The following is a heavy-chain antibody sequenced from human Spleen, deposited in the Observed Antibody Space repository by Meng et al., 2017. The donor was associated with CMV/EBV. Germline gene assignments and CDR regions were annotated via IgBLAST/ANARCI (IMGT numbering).Heavy chain of an antibody. D-gene: IGHD6-13*01. CDR2: ISSSSSYI. V-gene: IGHV3-21*01. CDR1: GFTFSSYS. J-gene: IGHJ4*02. Sequence: GESLKISCAASGFTFSSYSMNWVRQAPGKGLEWVSSISSSSSYIYYADSVKGRFTISRDNSKNTLYLQMNSLRPEDTAVYYCWQHQADYWGQGTLVTVSS. CDR3: WQHQADY.